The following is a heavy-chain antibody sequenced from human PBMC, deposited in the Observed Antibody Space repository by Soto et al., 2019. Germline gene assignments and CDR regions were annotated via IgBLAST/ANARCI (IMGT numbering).Heavy chain of an antibody. CDR3: THRQTYCGGNCYSGFDY. J-gene: IGHJ4*02. CDR1: GFSLSTSGVC. Sequence: QITLKESGPTLVKPTQTLTLTCTFSGFSLSTSGVCVGWIRQPPGKALEWLALIYWDDDNRYSPSLKSRLTIPKDTSKNQVVLTMTNMDPVDTATYYCTHRQTYCGGNCYSGFDYWGQGTLVTVSS. CDR2: IYWDDDN. V-gene: IGHV2-5*02. D-gene: IGHD2-21*02.